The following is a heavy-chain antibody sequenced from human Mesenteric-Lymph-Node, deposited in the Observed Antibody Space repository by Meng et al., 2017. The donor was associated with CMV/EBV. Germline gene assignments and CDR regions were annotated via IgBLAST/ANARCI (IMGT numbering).Heavy chain of an antibody. CDR3: AVSGSNTDFDY. J-gene: IGHJ4*02. V-gene: IGHV1-18*01. D-gene: IGHD3-3*01. CDR2: ISAYNGNT. Sequence: SCKASGYTFTSYGVSWVRQAPGQGLEWMGWISAYNGNTNYARKLQGRVTMTTDTSTCTAYMELRSLRSDDTAVYYCAVSGSNTDFDYWGQGTLVTVSS. CDR1: GYTFTSYG.